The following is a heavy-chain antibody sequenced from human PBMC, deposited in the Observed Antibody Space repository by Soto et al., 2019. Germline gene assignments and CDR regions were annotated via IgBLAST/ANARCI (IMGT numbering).Heavy chain of an antibody. D-gene: IGHD5-18*01. V-gene: IGHV3-30*18. CDR1: GFTFSSYG. Sequence: SGGSLKISCAASGFTFSSYGIHWVRQAPGKGLEWGAVISYDGSKKNYADYVKGRFTISRDNSKNTLYLQMNSLRAEDTAVYYCAKDEQRGYSYGYADYYYYMDVWGKGTTVTVSS. CDR2: ISYDGSKK. CDR3: AKDEQRGYSYGYADYYYYMDV. J-gene: IGHJ6*03.